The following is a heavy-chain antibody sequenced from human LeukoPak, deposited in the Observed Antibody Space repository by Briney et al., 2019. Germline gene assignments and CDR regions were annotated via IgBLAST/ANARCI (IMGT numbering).Heavy chain of an antibody. J-gene: IGHJ4*02. CDR2: ISGSGGST. CDR1: GFTFSSYA. Sequence: GGSLRLSCAASGFTFSSYAMSWVRQAPGKGLEWVSAISGSGGSTYYADSVKGRFTISRDNSKNTLYLQMNSLRAEDTAVYYCAKIPLYDSSGYYDYWGQGTLVTVSP. CDR3: AKIPLYDSSGYYDY. D-gene: IGHD3-22*01. V-gene: IGHV3-23*01.